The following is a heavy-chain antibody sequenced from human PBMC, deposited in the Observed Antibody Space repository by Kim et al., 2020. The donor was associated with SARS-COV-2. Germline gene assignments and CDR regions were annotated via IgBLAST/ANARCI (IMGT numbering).Heavy chain of an antibody. D-gene: IGHD3-9*01. CDR1: GFTFSSYA. Sequence: GGSLRLSCAASGFTFSSYAMSWVRQAPGKGLEWVSAISGSGGSTYYADSVKGRSTISRDNSKNTLYLQMNSLRAEDTAVYYCARQLGDFDWLYAFDIWGQGTMVTVSS. CDR3: ARQLGDFDWLYAFDI. V-gene: IGHV3-23*01. J-gene: IGHJ3*02. CDR2: ISGSGGST.